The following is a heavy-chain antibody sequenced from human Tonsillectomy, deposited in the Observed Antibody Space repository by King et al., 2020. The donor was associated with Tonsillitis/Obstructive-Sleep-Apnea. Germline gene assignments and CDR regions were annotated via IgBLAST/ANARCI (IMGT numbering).Heavy chain of an antibody. D-gene: IGHD1-7*01. V-gene: IGHV3-30*18. CDR3: AKSMTGPTDSYYLAV. Sequence: VQLVESGGGVVQPGRSLRLSCAASGFTFGSYGMHWVRQAPGKGLEWVAIISYHGDNGYYADSVKGRFTISRDNSKNTLYLQMNNLRTEDTAVYYCAKSMTGPTDSYYLAVLVKGTTVTVSS. CDR2: ISYHGDNG. J-gene: IGHJ6*03. CDR1: GFTFGSYG.